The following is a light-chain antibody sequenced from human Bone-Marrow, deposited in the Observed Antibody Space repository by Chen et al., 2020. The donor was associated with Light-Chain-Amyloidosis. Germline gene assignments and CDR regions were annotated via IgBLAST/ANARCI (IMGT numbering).Light chain of an antibody. CDR1: DLPTKY. Sequence: SYELTQPPSVSVSPGQTARITCSGDDLPTKYAYWYQQKPGQAPVLVIHRDTERPSGTSERFSGSSTGTTATFTISGVQAEDEADYHCQSAVSSGTYEVIFGGGTKLTVL. CDR2: RDT. CDR3: QSAVSSGTYEVI. J-gene: IGLJ2*01. V-gene: IGLV3-25*03.